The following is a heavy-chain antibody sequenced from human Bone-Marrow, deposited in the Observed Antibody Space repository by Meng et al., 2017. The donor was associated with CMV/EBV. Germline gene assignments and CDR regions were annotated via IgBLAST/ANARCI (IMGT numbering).Heavy chain of an antibody. CDR2: IWYDGSNK. J-gene: IGHJ6*02. Sequence: GESLKISCAASGFTFSSYGMHWVRQAPGKGLEWVAVIWYDGSNKYYADSVKGRFTISRDNSKNTLYLQMNSLRAEDTAVYYCAKVFTGYTLFGYGMDGWGQGTTVTVSS. V-gene: IGHV3-33*06. CDR1: GFTFSSYG. CDR3: AKVFTGYTLFGYGMDG. D-gene: IGHD1-1*01.